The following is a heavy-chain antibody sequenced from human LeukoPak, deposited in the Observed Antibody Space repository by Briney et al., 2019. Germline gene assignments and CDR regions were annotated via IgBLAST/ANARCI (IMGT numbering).Heavy chain of an antibody. J-gene: IGHJ2*01. D-gene: IGHD3-22*01. CDR3: ARDWGRGFDYYDSSGPTWYFDL. CDR2: IYYSGST. V-gene: IGHV4-59*01. Sequence: PSETLSLTCTVSGGSISSYYWSWIRQPPGKGLEWIGYIYYSGSTNYNPSLKSRVTISVDTSKNQFSLKLSSVTAADTAVYYCARDWGRGFDYYDSSGPTWYFDLWGRGTLVTVSS. CDR1: GGSISSYY.